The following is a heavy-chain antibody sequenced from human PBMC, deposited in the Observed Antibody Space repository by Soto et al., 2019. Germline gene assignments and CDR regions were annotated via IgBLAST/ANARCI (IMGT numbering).Heavy chain of an antibody. D-gene: IGHD4-17*01. Sequence: EVQLVESGGGLVKPGVSLTRSGAASGFTFSSYSMNWVRHAPGKGLEWVSSISSSSSYIYYADSVKGRFTISRDNAKTSLYLQMNSLRAEDTAVYYCARDALRFNYWGQGTLVTVSS. V-gene: IGHV3-21*01. CDR3: ARDALRFNY. CDR2: ISSSSSYI. CDR1: GFTFSSYS. J-gene: IGHJ4*02.